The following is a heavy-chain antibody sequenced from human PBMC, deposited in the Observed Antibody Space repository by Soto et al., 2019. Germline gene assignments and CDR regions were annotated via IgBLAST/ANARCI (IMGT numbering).Heavy chain of an antibody. CDR1: GFTFSDYY. Sequence: PGGSLRLSCAASGFTFSDYYMSWIRQAPGKGLEWVSYISSSSSYTNYADSVKGRFTISRDNAKNSLYLQMNSLRAEDTAVYYCASTPFPRDIAVAGLYYYYYGIDVWGQGTTVTVSS. CDR2: ISSSSSYT. D-gene: IGHD6-19*01. J-gene: IGHJ6*02. V-gene: IGHV3-11*03. CDR3: ASTPFPRDIAVAGLYYYYYGIDV.